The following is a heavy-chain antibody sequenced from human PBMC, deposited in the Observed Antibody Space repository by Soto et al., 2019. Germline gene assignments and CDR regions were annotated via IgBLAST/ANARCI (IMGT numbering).Heavy chain of an antibody. J-gene: IGHJ4*02. Sequence: ASVKVSCKASGYTFIDYYMHWVRQAPGQGFEWMGRISPRSGGTNYAQKFQSRVTMTWDTSLNTAYMELSSLISEDTAVYYCARPPGYISDWYYFDLWGQGTLVTVSS. V-gene: IGHV1-2*02. CDR1: GYTFIDYY. CDR3: ARPPGYISDWYYFDL. D-gene: IGHD3-9*01. CDR2: ISPRSGGT.